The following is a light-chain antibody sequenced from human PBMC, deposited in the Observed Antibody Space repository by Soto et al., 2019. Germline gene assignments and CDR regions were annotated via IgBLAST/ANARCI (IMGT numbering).Light chain of an antibody. CDR3: QQDGSSPVT. V-gene: IGKV3-20*01. Sequence: DIVLTQSQGTLSLSPGERATLSCRASQSVSSSYLAWYQQKPGQAPRLPIYAASSRATGIPDRFSGSDSETDFTLTISRLEPEDFAVYYCQQDGSSPVTFGPGTKVVIK. CDR2: AAS. CDR1: QSVSSSY. J-gene: IGKJ3*01.